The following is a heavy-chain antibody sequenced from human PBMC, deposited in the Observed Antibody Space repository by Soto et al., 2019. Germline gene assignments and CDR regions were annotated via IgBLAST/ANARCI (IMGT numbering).Heavy chain of an antibody. V-gene: IGHV1-69*13. Sequence: VASVKVSCKASGGTFSSYAISWVRQAPGQGLEWMGGSIPIFGTANYAQKFQGRVTITADESTSTAYMELSSLRSEDTAVYYCARAVLLIAARSRGAFDIWGQGTMVTVS. CDR1: GGTFSSYA. D-gene: IGHD6-6*01. J-gene: IGHJ3*02. CDR3: ARAVLLIAARSRGAFDI. CDR2: SIPIFGTA.